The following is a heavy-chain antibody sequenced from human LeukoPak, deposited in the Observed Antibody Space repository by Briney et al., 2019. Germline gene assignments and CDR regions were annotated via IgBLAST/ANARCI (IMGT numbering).Heavy chain of an antibody. Sequence: SVKVSCKASGGTFSSYTISWVRQAPGQGLEWMGRIIPILGIANYAQKFQGRVTITADKSTSTAYMELSSLRSEDTAVYYCARDGVVRPPDCSSTSCPYNYYYYGMDVWGQGTMVTVSS. D-gene: IGHD2-2*01. CDR1: GGTFSSYT. CDR2: IIPILGIA. J-gene: IGHJ6*02. V-gene: IGHV1-69*02. CDR3: ARDGVVRPPDCSSTSCPYNYYYYGMDV.